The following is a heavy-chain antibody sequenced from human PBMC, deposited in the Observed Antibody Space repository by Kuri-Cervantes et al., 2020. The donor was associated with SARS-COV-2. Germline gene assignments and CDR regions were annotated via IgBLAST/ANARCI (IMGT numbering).Heavy chain of an antibody. CDR1: GFTFSSYS. J-gene: IGHJ5*02. D-gene: IGHD3-16*01. Sequence: GESLKISCAASGFTFSSYSMNWVRQAPGKGLEWVSYISSSSSTIYYADSVKGRFTISRDNAKNSLYLQMNSLRAEDTAVYYCARDGGGWFDPWGQGTLVTVSS. CDR2: ISSSSSTI. V-gene: IGHV3-48*01. CDR3: ARDGGGWFDP.